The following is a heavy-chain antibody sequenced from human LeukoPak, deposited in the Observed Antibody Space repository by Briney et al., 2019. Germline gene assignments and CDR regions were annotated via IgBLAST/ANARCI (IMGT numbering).Heavy chain of an antibody. CDR3: ARGYHTYYYDSSGYYCFQH. J-gene: IGHJ1*01. CDR1: GFTFDDYA. CDR2: ISWNSGSI. Sequence: PGGSLRLSCAASGFTFDDYAMHWVRQAPGKGLEWVSGISWNSGSIGYADSVKGRFSISRDNAKNSLYLQMNSLRAEDTAVYYCARGYHTYYYDSSGYYCFQHWGQGTLVTVSS. V-gene: IGHV3-9*01. D-gene: IGHD3-22*01.